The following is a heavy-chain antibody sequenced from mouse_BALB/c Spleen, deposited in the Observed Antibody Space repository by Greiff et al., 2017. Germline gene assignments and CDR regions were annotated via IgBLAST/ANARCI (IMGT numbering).Heavy chain of an antibody. CDR2: ISSGGSYT. V-gene: IGHV5-6*02. J-gene: IGHJ4*01. CDR1: GFTFSSYG. D-gene: IGHD2-10*02. CDR3: AREKYGNYENAMDY. Sequence: EVKLVESGGDLVKPGGSLKLSCAASGFTFSSYGMSWVRQTPDKRLEWVATISSGGSYTYYPDSVKGRFTISRDNAKNTLYLQMSSLKSEDTAMYYCAREKYGNYENAMDYWGQGTSVTVSS.